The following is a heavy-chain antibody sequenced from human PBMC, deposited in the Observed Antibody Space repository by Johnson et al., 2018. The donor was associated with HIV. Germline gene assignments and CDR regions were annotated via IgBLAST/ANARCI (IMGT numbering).Heavy chain of an antibody. CDR1: GFTFSSYA. Sequence: QMQLVESGGGVVQPGRSLRLSCAASGFTFSSYAMHWVRQAPGKGLEWVAVIWYDGSNKYYADSVKGRFTISIDNSKNTLYLQMNSLRAEDTAVYYCARVGDGSGYYFDAFDIWGQGTMVTVSS. CDR2: IWYDGSNK. CDR3: ARVGDGSGYYFDAFDI. D-gene: IGHD3-22*01. V-gene: IGHV3-30*04. J-gene: IGHJ3*02.